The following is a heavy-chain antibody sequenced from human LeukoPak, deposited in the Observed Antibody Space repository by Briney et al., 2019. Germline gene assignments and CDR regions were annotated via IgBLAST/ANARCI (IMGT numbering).Heavy chain of an antibody. D-gene: IGHD6-13*01. CDR2: IHYSGGST. CDR3: AKDPTFGSWTDY. CDR1: GFTFSNYA. J-gene: IGHJ4*02. V-gene: IGHV3-23*01. Sequence: ETGGSLRLSCAASGFTFSNYALSWVRQAPGKGLEWVSAIHYSGGSTYYADSVKGRFTISRDNSKNTLYLQMNSLRAEDTAVYYCAKDPTFGSWTDYWGQGTLVTVSS.